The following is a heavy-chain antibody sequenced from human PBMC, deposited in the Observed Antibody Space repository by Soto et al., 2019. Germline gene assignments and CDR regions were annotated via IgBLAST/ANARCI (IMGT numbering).Heavy chain of an antibody. CDR2: IYYSGST. D-gene: IGHD6-19*01. CDR3: ARTRAVWFDP. J-gene: IGHJ5*02. Sequence: ETLSLTCTVSGGSISSYYWSWIRQPPGKGLEWIGYIYYSGSTKYNPSLKNRVTILRDTSKKQFSLKLSSVTAADTAVYYCARTRAVWFDPWGQGTLVTVSS. V-gene: IGHV4-59*08. CDR1: GGSISSYY.